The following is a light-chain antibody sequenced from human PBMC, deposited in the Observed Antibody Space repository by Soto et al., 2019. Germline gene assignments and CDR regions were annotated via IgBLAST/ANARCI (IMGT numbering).Light chain of an antibody. CDR2: ASS. V-gene: IGKV1D-12*01. CDR3: QQTKSFPRT. CDR1: QFISSW. J-gene: IGKJ2*02. Sequence: DIQMTQSPSSVSASVGDRVNITCRASQFISSWLAWYQSKPGKAPKLLIYASSSLQSGVPSRFSGSGVGTDFTLTISRLQPEEFATYYCQQTKSFPRTFGQGT.